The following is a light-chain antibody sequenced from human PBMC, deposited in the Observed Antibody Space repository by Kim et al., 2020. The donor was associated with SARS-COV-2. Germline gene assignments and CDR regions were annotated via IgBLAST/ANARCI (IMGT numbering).Light chain of an antibody. Sequence: SASVGDRVTLTCRARQRIGYWLAWYQQQPGKAPKLLIYKASTLESGVPLRFSGSGSGTEFTLTISSLQPDDFATYYCQHYNTYPWTFGQGTKVDIK. CDR3: QHYNTYPWT. CDR1: QRIGYW. J-gene: IGKJ1*01. V-gene: IGKV1-5*03. CDR2: KAS.